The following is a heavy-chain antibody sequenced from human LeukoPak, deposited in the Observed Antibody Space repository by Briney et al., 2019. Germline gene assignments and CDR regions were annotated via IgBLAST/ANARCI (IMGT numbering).Heavy chain of an antibody. Sequence: GESLKISCKASGYTFNAYWIAWVRQMPGKGLKWMGMIYPGDSDTRYGPSFQGQVTISADKPVSTAYLQLNTLKASDTAMYYCASLSPRSPYYYMDVWGNRTTATVSS. CDR3: ASLSPRSPYYYMDV. J-gene: IGHJ6*03. CDR1: GYTFNAYW. V-gene: IGHV5-51*04. D-gene: IGHD2-21*01. CDR2: IYPGDSDT.